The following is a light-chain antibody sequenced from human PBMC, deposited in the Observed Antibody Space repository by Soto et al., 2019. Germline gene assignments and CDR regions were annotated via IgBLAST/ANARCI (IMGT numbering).Light chain of an antibody. CDR1: QSISSW. V-gene: IGKV1-5*03. Sequence: IHMTHXPSTLSXXXXEXVTXTXRASQSISSWLAWYQQKPGKAPKLLIYKASSLESGVPSRFSGSGSGTEFTLTISSLQPDDFATYYCQQYNSYSRTFGQGTKVDI. CDR2: KAS. CDR3: QQYNSYSRT. J-gene: IGKJ1*01.